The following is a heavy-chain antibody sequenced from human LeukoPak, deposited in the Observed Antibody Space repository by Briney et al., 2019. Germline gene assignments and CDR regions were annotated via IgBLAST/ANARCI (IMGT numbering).Heavy chain of an antibody. CDR1: GFTFSSYE. J-gene: IGHJ4*02. Sequence: QAGGSLRLSCAASGFTFSSYEMNWVRQAPGKGLEWVSYISSSGSTIYYADSVKGRFTISRDNAKNSLYLQMNSLRAEDTAVYYCVRDLMIRGVHDYWGQGTQVTVSS. CDR3: VRDLMIRGVHDY. D-gene: IGHD3-10*01. V-gene: IGHV3-48*03. CDR2: ISSSGSTI.